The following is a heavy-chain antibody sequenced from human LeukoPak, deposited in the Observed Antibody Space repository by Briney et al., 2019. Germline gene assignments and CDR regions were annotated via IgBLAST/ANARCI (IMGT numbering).Heavy chain of an antibody. CDR3: AREDYDILTGYPRFDP. Sequence: SETLSLTCTVSGGSISSGSYYWSWIRQPAGKGLEWIGRIYTSGSTSYNPSLKSRVTISVDTSKNQFSLKLSSVTAADTAVYYCAREDYDILTGYPRFDPWGQGTLVTVSS. J-gene: IGHJ5*02. V-gene: IGHV4-61*02. D-gene: IGHD3-9*01. CDR2: IYTSGST. CDR1: GGSISSGSYY.